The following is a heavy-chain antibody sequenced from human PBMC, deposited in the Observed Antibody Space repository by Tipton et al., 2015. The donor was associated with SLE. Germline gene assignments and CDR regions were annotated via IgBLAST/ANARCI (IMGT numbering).Heavy chain of an antibody. CDR2: IYGGGST. CDR1: GFTVSSNY. J-gene: IGHJ4*02. V-gene: IGHV3-53*05. Sequence: SLRLSCAASGFTVSSNYMSWVRQAPGKGLEWVSVIYGGGSTYYADSLKGRFTISRDNSKNTLYLQMNSLRAEDTAVYFCAREEFSGGSCFDSGGQGTLVTVSS. D-gene: IGHD2-15*01. CDR3: AREEFSGGSCFDS.